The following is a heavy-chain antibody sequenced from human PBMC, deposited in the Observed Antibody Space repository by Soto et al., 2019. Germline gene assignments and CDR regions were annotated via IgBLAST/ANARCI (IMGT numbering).Heavy chain of an antibody. D-gene: IGHD3-22*01. CDR3: ARHDYYDSSPGAFDI. CDR1: GYDFSNYW. CDR2: IYPGDSDT. J-gene: IGHJ3*02. Sequence: PGESLKISCKGSGYDFSNYWIGWVRQMPRQGLEWMGIIYPGDSDTRYSPSFQGQVTISADKSISTAYLQWSSLKASDTAMYYCARHDYYDSSPGAFDIWGQGTMVTVSS. V-gene: IGHV5-51*01.